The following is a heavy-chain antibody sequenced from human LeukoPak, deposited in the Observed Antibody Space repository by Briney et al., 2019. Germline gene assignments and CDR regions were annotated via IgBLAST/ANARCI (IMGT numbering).Heavy chain of an antibody. CDR2: IYYSGST. J-gene: IGHJ4*02. V-gene: IGHV4-31*03. D-gene: IGHD5-18*01. CDR3: ASGYSYGHYFDY. CDR1: GGSISSGGYY. Sequence: SETLSLTCTVSGGSISSGGYYWSWIRQHPGKGLEWIGYIYYSGSTYCNPSLKSRVTISVDTSKNQFSLKLSSVTAADTAVYYCASGYSYGHYFDYWGQGTLVTVSS.